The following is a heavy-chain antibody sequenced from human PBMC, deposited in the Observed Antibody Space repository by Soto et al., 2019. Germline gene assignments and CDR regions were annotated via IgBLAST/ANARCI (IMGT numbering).Heavy chain of an antibody. J-gene: IGHJ6*02. CDR2: ISSSSSYI. V-gene: IGHV3-21*01. Sequence: EVQLVESGGGLVKPGGSLRLSCAASGFTFSSYSMNWVRQAPGKGLEWVSSISSSSSYIYYADSVKGRFTISRDNAKNSLYLQMNSRRAEDTAVYYCASVGYYGSESARGGYYYGMDVWGQGTTVTVAS. CDR3: ASVGYYGSESARGGYYYGMDV. D-gene: IGHD3-10*01. CDR1: GFTFSSYS.